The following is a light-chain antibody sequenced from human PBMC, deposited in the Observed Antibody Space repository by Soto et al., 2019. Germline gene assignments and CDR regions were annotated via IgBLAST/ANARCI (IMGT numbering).Light chain of an antibody. J-gene: IGLJ1*01. CDR2: DVS. CDR1: INDVTAYYR. V-gene: IGLV2-18*01. CDR3: SVYKRTSTYV. Sequence: QSALTQPPSVSGSPGQSVTISCSGTINDVTAYYRVSWYQKTPGTAPKLMIYDVSNRPSGVPDRFSGYRYGNTDSLTITGLHPEEEGDYYCSVYKRTSTYVLGTGTKVTVL.